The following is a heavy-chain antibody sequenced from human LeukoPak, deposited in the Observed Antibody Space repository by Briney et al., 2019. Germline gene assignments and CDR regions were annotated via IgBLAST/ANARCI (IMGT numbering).Heavy chain of an antibody. J-gene: IGHJ4*02. CDR2: MNPNSGNT. V-gene: IGHV1-8*01. D-gene: IGHD5-18*01. Sequence: WMGWMNPNSGNTGYAQKFQGRVTMTRNTSISTAYMELSSLRSEDTAVYYCARVPGGSYGPDFDYWGQGTLVTVSS. CDR3: ARVPGGSYGPDFDY.